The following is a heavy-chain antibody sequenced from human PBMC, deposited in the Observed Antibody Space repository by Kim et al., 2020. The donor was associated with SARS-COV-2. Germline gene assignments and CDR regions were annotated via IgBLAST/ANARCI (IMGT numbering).Heavy chain of an antibody. V-gene: IGHV3-15*01. J-gene: IGHJ4*02. D-gene: IGHD6-13*01. CDR3: TTAGVYSSSWYADY. Sequence: AAPVKGRFTISRDDSENTLYLQMNSLKTEDTAVYYCTTAGVYSSSWYADYWGQGTLVTVSS.